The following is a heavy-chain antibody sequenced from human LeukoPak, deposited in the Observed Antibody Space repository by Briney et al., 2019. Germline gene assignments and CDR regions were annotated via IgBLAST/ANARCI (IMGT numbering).Heavy chain of an antibody. Sequence: ASVKVSCKASGYTFTGYYMHWVRQAPGQGLEWMGWINPNSGGTNYAQKFQGGVTMTRDTSISTAYMELSRLRSDDTAVYYCARPNTYYYDSSGYLYYFDYWGQGTLVTVSS. CDR1: GYTFTGYY. V-gene: IGHV1-2*02. J-gene: IGHJ4*02. CDR3: ARPNTYYYDSSGYLYYFDY. D-gene: IGHD3-22*01. CDR2: INPNSGGT.